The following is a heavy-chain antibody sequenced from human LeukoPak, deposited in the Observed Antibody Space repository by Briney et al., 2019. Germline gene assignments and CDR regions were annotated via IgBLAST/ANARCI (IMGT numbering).Heavy chain of an antibody. Sequence: SETLSLTCTVSGGLISSFHWNWIRQAPGKGLEWIGYISYSGSTNYNPSLKSRVTISLDTSKNQFSLKLSSVTTADTAVYYCASLKTTVTTGFDPWGQGTLVTVSS. CDR2: ISYSGST. V-gene: IGHV4-59*01. D-gene: IGHD4-17*01. CDR1: GGLISSFH. CDR3: ASLKTTVTTGFDP. J-gene: IGHJ5*02.